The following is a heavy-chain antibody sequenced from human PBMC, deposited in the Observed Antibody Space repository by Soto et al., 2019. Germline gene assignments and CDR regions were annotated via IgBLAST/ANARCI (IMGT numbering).Heavy chain of an antibody. CDR1: GITFSGFW. V-gene: IGHV3-74*01. J-gene: IGHJ4*02. CDR2: VDSAGSGT. Sequence: VPLVESGGGSVQPGGSLRLSCVASGITFSGFWMHWVRQVPGKGLVWVARVDSAGSGTSYADSVKGRFTISRDNAKNTLSLQVDSLRVEDTDVYYCATVFEHWGQGIPVTVSS. CDR3: ATVFEH.